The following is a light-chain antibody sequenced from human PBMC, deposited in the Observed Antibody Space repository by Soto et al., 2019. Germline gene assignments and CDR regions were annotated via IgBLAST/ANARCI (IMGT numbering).Light chain of an antibody. CDR2: YTS. CDR1: QYVGTR. CDR3: HQRQSWPRT. Sequence: EIVLTQSPATLSLSPGETATLACGASQYVGTRLAWYQPKPGQAPRXLIYYTSNRATGIPARFSGSGSGTDFTLTINSLAPEDFAIYYCHQRQSWPRTFGQGTKVDIK. J-gene: IGKJ1*01. V-gene: IGKV3-11*01.